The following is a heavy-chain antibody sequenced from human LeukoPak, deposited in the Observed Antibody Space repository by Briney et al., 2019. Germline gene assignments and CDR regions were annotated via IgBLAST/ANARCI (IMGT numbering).Heavy chain of an antibody. CDR2: IYTSGST. D-gene: IGHD3-22*01. CDR3: ASWYYDSSGYRFDY. Sequence: SETLSLTCTVSGGSISSYYWSWIRQPPGKGLEWIGRIYTSGSTYYNPSLKSRVTMSVDTSKNQFSLRLSSVTAADTAVYYCASWYYDSSGYRFDYWGQGTLVTVSS. J-gene: IGHJ4*02. V-gene: IGHV4-4*07. CDR1: GGSISSYY.